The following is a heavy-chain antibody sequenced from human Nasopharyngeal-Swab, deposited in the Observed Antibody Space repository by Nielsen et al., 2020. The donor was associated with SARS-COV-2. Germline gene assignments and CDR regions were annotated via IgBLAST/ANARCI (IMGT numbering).Heavy chain of an antibody. CDR3: ARGRRERAPRYYYYGMDV. V-gene: IGHV4-34*01. Sequence: SDTLSLTCAVYGGAFSGFYWSWIRQSPGEGLEWIGEINPSGGTDYNPSLKSRVSMSVDTSKNQVFLKLKAVTAADTGLYYCARGRRERAPRYYYYGMDVWGQGTTVSVS. CDR2: INPSGGT. CDR1: GGAFSGFY. J-gene: IGHJ6*02. D-gene: IGHD1-1*01.